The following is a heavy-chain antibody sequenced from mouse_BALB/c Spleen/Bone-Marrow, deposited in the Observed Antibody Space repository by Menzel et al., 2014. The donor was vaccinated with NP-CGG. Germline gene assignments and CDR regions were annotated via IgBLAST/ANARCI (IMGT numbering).Heavy chain of an antibody. CDR3: AREDYGNSYAMDY. V-gene: IGHV14-3*02. CDR2: IDPANGNT. Sequence: VQLKDSGAELVKPGASVKLSCTASGFNIKDTYMYWVKQRPEQGLEWIGRIDPANGNTKYDPKFQGRATITTDTSSNTAYLQLSSLTSEDTAVYYCAREDYGNSYAMDYWGQGTSVTVSS. D-gene: IGHD2-1*01. CDR1: GFNIKDTY. J-gene: IGHJ4*01.